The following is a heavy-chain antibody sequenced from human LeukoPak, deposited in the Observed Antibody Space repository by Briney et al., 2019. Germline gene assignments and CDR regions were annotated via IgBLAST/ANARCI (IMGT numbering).Heavy chain of an antibody. CDR1: GFTFSSYG. J-gene: IGHJ6*03. V-gene: IGHV3-30*02. CDR2: IRHDGSNK. Sequence: GGSLRLSCAASGFTFSSYGMHWVRQAPGKGLEWVAFIRHDGSNKKYADSVKGRFTISRDNSKNTVYLLMNSLRTEDTAVYYCGRSRRINASLYYYMDVWGKGTTVTVSS. D-gene: IGHD2-15*01. CDR3: GRSRRINASLYYYMDV.